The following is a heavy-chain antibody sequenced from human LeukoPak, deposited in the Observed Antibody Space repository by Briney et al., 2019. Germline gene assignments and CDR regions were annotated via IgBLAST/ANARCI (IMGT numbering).Heavy chain of an antibody. CDR2: ISGSGTTI. Sequence: PGGSLRLSCVASGFTFSSYEMSWVRQAPGKGLEWVSEISGSGTTIFYADSVKGRLTVSRDNAKNSLYLQMNSLRVEDTAVYYCAGSPRGVYWGQGTLVTVSS. D-gene: IGHD3-10*01. J-gene: IGHJ4*02. V-gene: IGHV3-48*03. CDR3: AGSPRGVY. CDR1: GFTFSSYE.